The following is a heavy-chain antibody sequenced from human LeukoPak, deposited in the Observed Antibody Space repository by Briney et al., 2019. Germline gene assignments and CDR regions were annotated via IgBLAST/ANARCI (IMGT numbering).Heavy chain of an antibody. CDR1: GYTFTSYD. J-gene: IGHJ6*02. Sequence: ASVKVSCKASGYTFTSYDINWVRQATGQGLEWMGWMNPNSGNTGYAQKFQGRVTMTRNTSISTAYMELSSLRSEDTAVYYCARGPSGYFDWLPHYYYGMDVWGQGTTVTVSS. CDR2: MNPNSGNT. V-gene: IGHV1-8*01. CDR3: ARGPSGYFDWLPHYYYGMDV. D-gene: IGHD3-9*01.